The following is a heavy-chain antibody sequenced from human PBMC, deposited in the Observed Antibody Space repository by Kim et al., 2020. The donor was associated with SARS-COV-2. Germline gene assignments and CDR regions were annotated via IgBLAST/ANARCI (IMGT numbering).Heavy chain of an antibody. Sequence: SETLSLTCTVSGGSISSGSYYWSWIRQHPGKGLEWIGYIYYSGSTYNNPSLKSRVTISVDTSKNQFSLKLSSVTAADTAVYYCARTGLRYSYFDYWGQGTLVTVSS. CDR2: IYYSGST. CDR3: ARTGLRYSYFDY. D-gene: IGHD3-9*01. V-gene: IGHV4-31*03. CDR1: GGSISSGSYY. J-gene: IGHJ4*02.